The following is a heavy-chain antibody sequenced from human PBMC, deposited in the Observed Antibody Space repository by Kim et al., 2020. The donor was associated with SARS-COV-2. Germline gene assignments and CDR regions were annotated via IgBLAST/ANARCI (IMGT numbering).Heavy chain of an antibody. CDR2: IYSGGTT. CDR3: VRAVAGYYFDY. CDR1: ELTVSSNY. J-gene: IGHJ4*02. D-gene: IGHD6-19*01. Sequence: GGSLRLSCAVSELTVSSNYMSWVRQAPGKGLEWVSVIYSGGTTYYAGSVKGRFTISRDNSKDTLYLQMNSLRAEDTAVYYCVRAVAGYYFDYWGQGTPVTVSS. V-gene: IGHV3-66*01.